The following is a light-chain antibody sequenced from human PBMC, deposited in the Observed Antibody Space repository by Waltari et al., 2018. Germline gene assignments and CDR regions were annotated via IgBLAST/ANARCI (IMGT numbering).Light chain of an antibody. V-gene: IGKV4-1*01. CDR1: QSLLYTSNNKNY. Sequence: VVMTQSPDSLAVSLGERATINCKSSQSLLYTSNNKNYLAWYQQKPGQPPKILIYWASIRESGVPDRFSGSGSGTDFTLTISGLQAEDVASYFCLQYLHTPRTFGQGTKVEIK. CDR3: LQYLHTPRT. CDR2: WAS. J-gene: IGKJ1*01.